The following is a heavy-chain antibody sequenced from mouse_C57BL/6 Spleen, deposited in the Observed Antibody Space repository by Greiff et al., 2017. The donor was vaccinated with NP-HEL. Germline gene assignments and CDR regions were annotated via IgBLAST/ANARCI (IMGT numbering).Heavy chain of an antibody. CDR3: ARSGKYWYFDV. V-gene: IGHV1-53*01. D-gene: IGHD1-3*01. CDR1: GYTFTSYW. CDR2: INPSNGGT. Sequence: QVHVKQPGTELVKPGASVKLSCKASGYTFTSYWMHWVKQRPGQGLEWIGNINPSNGGTNYNEKFKSKATLTVDKSSSTAYMQLSSLTSEDSAVYYCARSGKYWYFDVWGTGTTVTVSS. J-gene: IGHJ1*03.